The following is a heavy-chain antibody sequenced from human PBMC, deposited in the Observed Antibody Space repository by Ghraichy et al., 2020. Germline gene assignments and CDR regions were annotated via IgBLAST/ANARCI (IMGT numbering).Heavy chain of an antibody. CDR3: AKNSDLDY. J-gene: IGHJ4*02. Sequence: LSLTCAASGFTFENNAMTWVRQAPGKGLEWVSNISGSGGRTYYADSVKGRFTISRDDSKNTVYLQMNSLRVKDTAIYYCAKNSDLDYWGQGTQVTVSS. CDR1: GFTFENNA. CDR2: ISGSGGRT. V-gene: IGHV3-23*01. D-gene: IGHD1-26*01.